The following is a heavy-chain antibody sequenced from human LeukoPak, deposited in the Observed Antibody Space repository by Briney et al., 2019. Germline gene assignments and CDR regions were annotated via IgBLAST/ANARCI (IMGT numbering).Heavy chain of an antibody. CDR3: ARDLVTAIDY. CDR1: GYTLTELS. V-gene: IGHV1-24*01. J-gene: IGHJ4*02. CDR2: FDPEDGET. D-gene: IGHD4-11*01. Sequence: ASVKVSCKVSGYTLTELSMHWVRQAPGKGLEWMGGFDPEDGETIYAQKFQGRVTMTRDTSTSTVYMELSSLRSEDTAVYYCARDLVTAIDYWGQGTLVTVSS.